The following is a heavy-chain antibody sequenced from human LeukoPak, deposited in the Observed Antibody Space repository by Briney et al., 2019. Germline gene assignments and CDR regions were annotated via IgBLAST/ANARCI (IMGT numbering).Heavy chain of an antibody. CDR3: ARHDHYYAMVV. J-gene: IGHJ6*04. Sequence: PGESLTISCKGSGYSFTNYWIGWVRQMPGKGLEWMGIIYPGDSDTRYSASFQGQVTISADKSIRTAYLQWSSLKASDTAIYYCARHDHYYAMVVSGERGPVTVSS. CDR2: IYPGDSDT. V-gene: IGHV5-51*01. CDR1: GYSFTNYW.